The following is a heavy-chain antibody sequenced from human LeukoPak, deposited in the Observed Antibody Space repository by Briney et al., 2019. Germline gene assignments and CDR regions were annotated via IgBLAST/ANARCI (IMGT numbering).Heavy chain of an antibody. D-gene: IGHD6-13*01. J-gene: IGHJ4*02. V-gene: IGHV1-2*02. CDR1: GYTFTGYY. CDR2: INPNSGGT. CDR3: ARADSSSWYSSRYFFDY. Sequence: GASVKVSCKASGYTFTGYYMHRVRQAPGQGLEWMGWINPNSGGTNYAQKFQGRVTMTRDTSISTAYMELSRLRSDDTAVYYCARADSSSWYSSRYFFDYWGQGTLVTVSS.